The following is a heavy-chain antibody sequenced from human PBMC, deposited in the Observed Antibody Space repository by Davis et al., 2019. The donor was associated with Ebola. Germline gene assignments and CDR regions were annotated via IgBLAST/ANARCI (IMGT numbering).Heavy chain of an antibody. D-gene: IGHD4-17*01. CDR2: IYSGGST. Sequence: GESLKISCAASGFTVSSNYMSWVRQAPGKGLEWVSVIYSGGSTYYADSVKGRFTISRDNSKNTLYLQMNSLKTEDTAVYYCTSTYTNYGDYGDYWGQGTLVTVSS. CDR1: GFTVSSNY. V-gene: IGHV3-66*01. J-gene: IGHJ4*02. CDR3: TSTYTNYGDYGDY.